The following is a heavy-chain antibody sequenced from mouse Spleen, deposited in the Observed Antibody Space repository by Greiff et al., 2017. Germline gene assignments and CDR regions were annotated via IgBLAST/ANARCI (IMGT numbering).Heavy chain of an antibody. CDR3: TRRRFDGSSYGYAMDY. CDR2: ISNGGGST. D-gene: IGHD1-1*01. V-gene: IGHV5-12*02. CDR1: GFTFSDYY. Sequence: EVKLVESGGGLVQPGGSLKLSCATSGFTFSDYYMYWVRQTPEKRLEWVAYISNGGGSTYYPDNVKGRFTISRDTAKNTLYLQMSSLKSEDTAMYYCTRRRFDGSSYGYAMDYWGQGTSVTVSS. J-gene: IGHJ4*01.